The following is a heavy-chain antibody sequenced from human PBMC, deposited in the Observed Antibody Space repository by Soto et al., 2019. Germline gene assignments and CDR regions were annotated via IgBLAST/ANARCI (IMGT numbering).Heavy chain of an antibody. D-gene: IGHD6-19*01. CDR3: ARQWLAHDY. Sequence: EVQLLESGGGLVQPGGSLRLSCAASGFTFSSYAMSWVRQAPGKGLEWASAISGSGGSTYYADSVKGRFTISRDNAKNTLFLQMNSLRAEDTAVYYCARQWLAHDYWGQGNLVTVSS. V-gene: IGHV3-23*01. CDR2: ISGSGGST. CDR1: GFTFSSYA. J-gene: IGHJ4*02.